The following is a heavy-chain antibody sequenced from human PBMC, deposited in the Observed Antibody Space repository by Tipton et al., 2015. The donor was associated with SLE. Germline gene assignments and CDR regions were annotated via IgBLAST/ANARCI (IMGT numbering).Heavy chain of an antibody. D-gene: IGHD2-8*01. J-gene: IGHJ2*01. CDR2: IHHKGST. Sequence: TLSLTCTVSGGSISSGGHYWSWIRQHPGRGLEWIGYIHHKGSTYYNPSLRSRLTISVDTSKNQFSLNLTSVTAAETAVYYCARDRGVYWYFDLWGRGTLVTVSS. CDR1: GGSISSGGHY. CDR3: ARDRGVYWYFDL. V-gene: IGHV4-31*03.